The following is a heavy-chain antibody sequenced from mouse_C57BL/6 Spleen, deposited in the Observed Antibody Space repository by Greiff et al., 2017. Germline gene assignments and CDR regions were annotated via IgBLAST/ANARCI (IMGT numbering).Heavy chain of an antibody. D-gene: IGHD2-5*01. J-gene: IGHJ1*03. CDR3: ARVRAYYSNPWYIDV. Sequence: EVQLVESEGGLVQPGSSMKLSCTASGFTFSDYYMAWVRQVPEKGLEWVANINYDGSSTYYLDSLKSRFIISRDNAKNILYLQISRLKSEDTATYYCARVRAYYSNPWYIDVWGKGTTVTVSS. CDR2: INYDGSST. CDR1: GFTFSDYY. V-gene: IGHV5-16*01.